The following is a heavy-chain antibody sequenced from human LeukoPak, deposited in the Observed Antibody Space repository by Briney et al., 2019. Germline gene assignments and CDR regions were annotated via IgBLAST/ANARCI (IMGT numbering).Heavy chain of an antibody. D-gene: IGHD6-19*01. CDR1: GGSISSSSSY. J-gene: IGHJ5*02. Sequence: PSETLSLTCTVSGGSISSSSSYWGWIRQPPGKGLEWIGSIYYSGSTYYNPSLKSRVTISVDTSKNQFSLKLSSVTAADTAVYYCARGGGSGWYGGWFDPWGQGTLVTVSS. CDR3: ARGGGSGWYGGWFDP. V-gene: IGHV4-39*07. CDR2: IYYSGST.